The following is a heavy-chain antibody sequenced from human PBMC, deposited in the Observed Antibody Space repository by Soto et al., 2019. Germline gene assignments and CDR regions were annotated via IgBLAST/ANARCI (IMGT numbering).Heavy chain of an antibody. V-gene: IGHV3-33*01. D-gene: IGHD3-9*01. Sequence: QPGGSLRLSCAASGFTFSSYGMHWVRQAPGKGLGWVAVIWYDGSNKYYADSVKGRFTISRDNSKNTLYLQMNSLRAEDTAVYYCARDGRYFDWLLSYFDYWGQGT. J-gene: IGHJ4*02. CDR3: ARDGRYFDWLLSYFDY. CDR1: GFTFSSYG. CDR2: IWYDGSNK.